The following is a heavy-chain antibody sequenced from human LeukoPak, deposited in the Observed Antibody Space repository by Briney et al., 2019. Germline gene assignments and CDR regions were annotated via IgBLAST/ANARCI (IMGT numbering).Heavy chain of an antibody. CDR3: ARQIVVDPVSAFDI. CDR2: ICTSGST. CDR1: GGSISSYY. V-gene: IGHV4-4*09. Sequence: SETLSLTCTVSGGSISSYYWSWIRQPPGKGLEWIGYICTSGSTNCNPSLKSRVTISVDTSKNQFSLKLSSVTAADTAVYYCARQIVVDPVSAFDIWGQGTMVTVSS. J-gene: IGHJ3*02. D-gene: IGHD3-22*01.